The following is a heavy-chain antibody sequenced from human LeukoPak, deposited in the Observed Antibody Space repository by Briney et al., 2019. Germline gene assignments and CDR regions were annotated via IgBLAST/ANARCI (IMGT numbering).Heavy chain of an antibody. CDR3: AREVAGDAFDL. J-gene: IGHJ3*01. CDR1: GFTFSSDW. V-gene: IGHV3-7*01. CDR2: IKQDGSEK. Sequence: GGSLRLSCAASGFTFSSDWLSWVRQAPGKGLEWVANIKQDGSEKYYVDSVKGRFTISRDNAKRSLYLQMNSLRAEDTAVYYCAREVAGDAFDLWGQGTMVTVSS.